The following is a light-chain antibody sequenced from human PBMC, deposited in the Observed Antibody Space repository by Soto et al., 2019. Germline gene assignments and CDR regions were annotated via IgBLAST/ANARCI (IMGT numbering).Light chain of an antibody. V-gene: IGLV2-14*01. CDR3: SSYAITSTTV. Sequence: QSALTQPASVSGSPGQSITISCTGTSSDVGGYDYVSWYQLHPGKAPKLMIFEVSNRPSGVSYRFSGSKSGNTASLTISGLKAEDEADYYCSSYAITSTTVFGPGSKVTVL. J-gene: IGLJ1*01. CDR2: EVS. CDR1: SSDVGGYDY.